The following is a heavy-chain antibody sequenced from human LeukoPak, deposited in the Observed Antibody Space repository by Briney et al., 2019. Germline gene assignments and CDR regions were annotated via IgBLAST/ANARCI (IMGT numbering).Heavy chain of an antibody. J-gene: IGHJ4*02. D-gene: IGHD6-6*01. Sequence: ASVTVSCKASGYTFTGYYMHWVRQAPGQGLEWMGWINPNSGGTHYAQKFQGRVTITSDPSISPAYLELSRLGSCDPGVDFWSGDLGQLGVERYFDYWGQGTLVTVSS. V-gene: IGHV1-2*02. CDR3: SGDLGQLGVERYFDY. CDR1: GYTFTGYY. CDR2: INPNSGGT.